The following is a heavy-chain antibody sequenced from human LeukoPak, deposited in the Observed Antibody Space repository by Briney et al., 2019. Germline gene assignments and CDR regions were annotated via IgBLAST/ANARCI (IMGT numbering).Heavy chain of an antibody. V-gene: IGHV3-74*01. CDR1: GFTFSSYW. CDR2: LNSDGSST. CDR3: ARDVLGRSGEQLDY. J-gene: IGHJ4*02. Sequence: GGSLRLSCAASGFTFSSYWMHWVRQAPGKGLVWVSRLNSDGSSTGYADSVKGRFTISRDNAKNTLYLQMNSLRVEDTAVYYCARDVLGRSGEQLDYWGQGTLVTVSS. D-gene: IGHD3-3*01.